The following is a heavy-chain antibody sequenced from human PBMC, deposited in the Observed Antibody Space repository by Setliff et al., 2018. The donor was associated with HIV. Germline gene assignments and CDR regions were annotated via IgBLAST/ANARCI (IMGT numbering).Heavy chain of an antibody. D-gene: IGHD5-12*01. CDR2: IYYSGST. J-gene: IGHJ6*03. V-gene: IGHV4-31*02. Sequence: SETLSLTRTVSGGSIRSGGYYWSWIRQHPGKGLEWIGYIYYSGSTYYNPSLKSRVTISIDTSKNQFSLKLSSVTAADTAVYYCARGLVVVTDSDYDTNYYYYYYMDVWGKGTTVTVSS. CDR1: GGSIRSGGYY. CDR3: ARGLVVVTDSDYDTNYYYYYYMDV.